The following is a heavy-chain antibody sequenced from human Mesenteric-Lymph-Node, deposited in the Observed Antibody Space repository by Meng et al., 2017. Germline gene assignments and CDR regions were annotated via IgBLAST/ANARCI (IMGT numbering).Heavy chain of an antibody. CDR2: INPNSGST. D-gene: IGHD3-10*01. CDR1: GGTFSSYA. CDR3: ARDISDGSGSYYNAPPWFDP. J-gene: IGHJ5*02. V-gene: IGHV1-2*02. Sequence: ASVKVSCKASGGTFSSYAISWVRQAPGQGLEWMGWINPNSGSTNYAQKFQGRVTMTRDTSISTAYMELRRLRSDDTAVYYCARDISDGSGSYYNAPPWFDPWGQGTLVTVSS.